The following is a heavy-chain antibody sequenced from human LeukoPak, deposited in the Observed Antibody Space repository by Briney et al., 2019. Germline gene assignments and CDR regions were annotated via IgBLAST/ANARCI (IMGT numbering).Heavy chain of an antibody. CDR2: INPNSGGT. D-gene: IGHD1-26*01. Sequence: ASVKVSCKASGYTFTGYYMHWVRQAPGQGLEWMGWINPNSGGTNYAQKLQGRVTMTTDTSTSTAYMELRSLRSDDTAVYYCARWAGGSYYANDYWGHGTLVTVSS. V-gene: IGHV1-2*02. CDR1: GYTFTGYY. CDR3: ARWAGGSYYANDY. J-gene: IGHJ4*01.